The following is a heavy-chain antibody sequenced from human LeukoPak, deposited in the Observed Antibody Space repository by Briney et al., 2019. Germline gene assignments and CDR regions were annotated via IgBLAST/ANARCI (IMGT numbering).Heavy chain of an antibody. CDR1: GFTFDDYS. Sequence: GGSLRLSCAASGFTFDDYSMHWVRQAPGKSLEWVAVISHDGSNKYYADSVKGRFTISRDNSKNTLYLQMNSLRAEDTAVYYCAKLGSSPDYWGQGTLVTVSS. CDR3: AKLGSSPDY. V-gene: IGHV3-30*18. D-gene: IGHD6-13*01. CDR2: ISHDGSNK. J-gene: IGHJ4*02.